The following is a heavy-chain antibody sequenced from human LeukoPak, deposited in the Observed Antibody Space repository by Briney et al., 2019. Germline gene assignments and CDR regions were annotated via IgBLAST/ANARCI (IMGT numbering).Heavy chain of an antibody. V-gene: IGHV1-18*01. J-gene: IGHJ5*02. D-gene: IGHD4-17*01. CDR3: ARAVLTAVTTGAWFDP. CDR2: ISAYNGNT. Sequence: ASVKVSCKASGYTFTSYGISWVRQAPGQGLEWMGWISAYNGNTNYAQKLQGRVTMTTDTSTSTAYMELRSLRSDDTAVYYCARAVLTAVTTGAWFDPWGQGTLVTVSS. CDR1: GYTFTSYG.